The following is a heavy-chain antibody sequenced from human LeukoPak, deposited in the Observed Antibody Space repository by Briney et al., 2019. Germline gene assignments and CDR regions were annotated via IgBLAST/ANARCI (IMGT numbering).Heavy chain of an antibody. J-gene: IGHJ5*02. D-gene: IGHD3-3*01. CDR1: GGSISSYY. CDR3: ARLDVLRFLEWLSKKAVYNWFDP. Sequence: SETLSLTCTVSGGSISSYYWSWIRQPPGKGLEWIGYIYYSGSTNYNPTLKSRVTISVDTSKNQFSLKLSSVTAADTAVYYCARLDVLRFLEWLSKKAVYNWFDPWGQGTLVTVSS. CDR2: IYYSGST. V-gene: IGHV4-59*12.